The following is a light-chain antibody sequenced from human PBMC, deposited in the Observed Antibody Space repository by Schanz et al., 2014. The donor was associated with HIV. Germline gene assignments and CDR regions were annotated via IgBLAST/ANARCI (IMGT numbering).Light chain of an antibody. J-gene: IGLJ1*01. CDR2: EVS. Sequence: QSALTQPASVSGSPGQSITISCTGTSSDIGRYNYVSWYQQHPGKAPKLMIYEVSKRPSGVPDRFSGSKSGNTASLTVSGLQAEDEADYYCSSYAGNNYYVFGTGTKLTVL. CDR3: SSYAGNNYYV. V-gene: IGLV2-8*01. CDR1: SSDIGRYNY.